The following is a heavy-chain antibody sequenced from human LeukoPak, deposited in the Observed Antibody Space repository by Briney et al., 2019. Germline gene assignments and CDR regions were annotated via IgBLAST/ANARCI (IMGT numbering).Heavy chain of an antibody. CDR2: IRSSGSVM. V-gene: IGHV3-48*01. CDR3: VREGDSGSYSHY. CDR1: GFSFTTYN. D-gene: IGHD1-26*01. Sequence: GGSLRLSCAASGFSFTTYNMNWVRQAPGKGLEWLSCIRSSGSVMFYADSVKGRFTISRDNAKNSLYLQMNSPRVEDTAVYYCVREGDSGSYSHYWGQGTLVTVSS. J-gene: IGHJ4*02.